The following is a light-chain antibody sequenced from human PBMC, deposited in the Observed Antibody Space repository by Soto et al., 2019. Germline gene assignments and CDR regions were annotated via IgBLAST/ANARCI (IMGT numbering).Light chain of an antibody. V-gene: IGLV2-14*03. CDR2: DVS. CDR3: TSYITAGTYV. CDR1: SSDVGSYNY. Sequence: QSALTQPASVSGSPGQSITISCTGTSSDVGSYNYSSWYQHHPAKAPKLMIYDVSNRPSGLSDRFSGSKSGNTASLTISGLQAEDEADYYCTSYITAGTYVFGTGTQLTVL. J-gene: IGLJ1*01.